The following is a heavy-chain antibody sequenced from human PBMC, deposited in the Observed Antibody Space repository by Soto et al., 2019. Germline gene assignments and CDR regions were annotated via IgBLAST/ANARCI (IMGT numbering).Heavy chain of an antibody. CDR2: IVPIYRTA. CDR1: GGTFSSYR. J-gene: IGHJ4*02. D-gene: IGHD6-13*01. Sequence: QVQLVQSGAEVKKPGSSVTVSCKASGGTFSSYRINWVRQAPGQGLEWVGGIVPIYRTADYAQKIQGRVTITADVSARTSYMELRSLKSQDTAVYYCVRDSGAKLSSSWGQGTLVTVSS. CDR3: VRDSGAKLSSS. V-gene: IGHV1-69*01.